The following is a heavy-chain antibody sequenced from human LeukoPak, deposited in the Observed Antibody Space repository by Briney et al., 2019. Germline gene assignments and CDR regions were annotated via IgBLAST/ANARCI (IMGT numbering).Heavy chain of an antibody. Sequence: SVEVSCKASGGTFSSYAISWVRQAPGQGLEWMGGIIPIFGTANYAQKVRGRVTMTTDTSTSTAYMELRSLRSDDTAVYYCARDEGGYGPGDYWGQGTLVTVSS. CDR1: GGTFSSYA. CDR3: ARDEGGYGPGDY. CDR2: IIPIFGTA. J-gene: IGHJ4*02. D-gene: IGHD5-12*01. V-gene: IGHV1-69*05.